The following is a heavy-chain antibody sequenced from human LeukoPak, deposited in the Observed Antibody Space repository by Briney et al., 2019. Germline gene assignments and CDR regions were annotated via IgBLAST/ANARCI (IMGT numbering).Heavy chain of an antibody. CDR3: AKEYYHDSSGYTTFDY. J-gene: IGHJ4*02. Sequence: GGSLRLSCAASGFTFSSYAMSWVRQAPGKGLEWVSAISGSGGSTYYADSVKGRFTISRDNSKNTLYLQMNSLRAEDTAVYYCAKEYYHDSSGYTTFDYWGQGTLVTVSS. CDR2: ISGSGGST. V-gene: IGHV3-23*01. D-gene: IGHD3-22*01. CDR1: GFTFSSYA.